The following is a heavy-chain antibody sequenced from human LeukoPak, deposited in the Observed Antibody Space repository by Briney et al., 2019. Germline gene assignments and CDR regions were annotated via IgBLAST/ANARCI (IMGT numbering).Heavy chain of an antibody. Sequence: ASVKVSCKASGYTFTSYYMHWVRQAPGQGLEWMGIINPSGDSTSYAQKFQGRVTMTRDTSTSTVYMELSSLTSEDTAVYFCARDRYRSSFAFDLWGQGTMVTVSS. D-gene: IGHD6-13*01. J-gene: IGHJ3*01. CDR1: GYTFTSYY. V-gene: IGHV1-46*01. CDR3: ARDRYRSSFAFDL. CDR2: INPSGDST.